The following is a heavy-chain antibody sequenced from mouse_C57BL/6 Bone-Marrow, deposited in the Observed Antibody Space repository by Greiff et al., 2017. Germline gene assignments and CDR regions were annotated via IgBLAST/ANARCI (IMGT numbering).Heavy chain of an antibody. D-gene: IGHD2-4*01. CDR1: GYTFTDYY. CDR3: ARLIYYDYRFAY. V-gene: IGHV1-19*01. J-gene: IGHJ3*01. CDR2: INPYNGGT. Sequence: EVQLVESGPVLVKPGASVKMSCKASGYTFTDYYMNWVKQSHGKSLEWIGVINPYNGGTSYNQKFKGKATLTVDKSSSTAYMELNSLTSEDSAVYYCARLIYYDYRFAYWGQGTLVTVSA.